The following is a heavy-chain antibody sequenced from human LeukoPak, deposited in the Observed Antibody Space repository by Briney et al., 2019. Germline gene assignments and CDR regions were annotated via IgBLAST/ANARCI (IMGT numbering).Heavy chain of an antibody. J-gene: IGHJ3*02. D-gene: IGHD4-17*01. CDR1: GFTFSSYE. V-gene: IGHV3-48*03. CDR2: ISSSGSTI. CDR3: ARWGEDYGDAFDI. Sequence: GGSLRLSCAASGFTFSSYEMNWVRQAPGKGLEWVSYISSSGSTIYYADSVKGRFTISRDNAKNSLYLQVNSLRAEDTAVYYCARWGEDYGDAFDIWGQGTMVTVSS.